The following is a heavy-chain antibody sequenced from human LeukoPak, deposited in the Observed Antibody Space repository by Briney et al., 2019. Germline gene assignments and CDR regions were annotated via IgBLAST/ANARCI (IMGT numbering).Heavy chain of an antibody. D-gene: IGHD4-23*01. CDR3: ARLTTSTVVGYFDY. Sequence: GGSLRLSCAASGFTFSSYAMHWVRQAPGKGLEWVAVISYDGSNKYYADSVKGRFTISRDNSKNTLYLQMNSLRAEDTAVYYCARLTTSTVVGYFDYWGQGTLVTVSS. CDR2: ISYDGSNK. J-gene: IGHJ4*02. V-gene: IGHV3-30-3*01. CDR1: GFTFSSYA.